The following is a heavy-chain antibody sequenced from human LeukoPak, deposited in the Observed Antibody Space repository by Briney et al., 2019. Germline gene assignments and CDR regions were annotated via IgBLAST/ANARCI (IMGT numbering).Heavy chain of an antibody. Sequence: SETLSLTCTVSGGSISSSSYYWGWIRQPPGKGLEWIGSISYSGSTYYNPSLKSRVTISVDTSKNQFSLMLSSVTAADTAVYYCARPVPSRLGWFDPWGQGTLVTVSS. J-gene: IGHJ5*02. V-gene: IGHV4-39*01. CDR3: ARPVPSRLGWFDP. D-gene: IGHD1-1*01. CDR2: ISYSGST. CDR1: GGSISSSSYY.